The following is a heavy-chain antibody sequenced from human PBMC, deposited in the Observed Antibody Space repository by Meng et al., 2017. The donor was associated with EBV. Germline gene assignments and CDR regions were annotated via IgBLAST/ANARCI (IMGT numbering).Heavy chain of an antibody. CDR2: ISGSGGST. J-gene: IGHJ4*02. D-gene: IGHD6-13*01. CDR1: GFTFSSYA. V-gene: IGHV3-23*04. Sequence: GQLVELGGGLVPPGGSLRLSCAASGFTFSSYAMSWVRQAPGKGLEWVSAISGSGGSTYYADSVKGRFTISRDNSKNTLYLQMNSLRAEDTAVYYCAKDLAGGIAVDYWGQGTLVTVSS. CDR3: AKDLAGGIAVDY.